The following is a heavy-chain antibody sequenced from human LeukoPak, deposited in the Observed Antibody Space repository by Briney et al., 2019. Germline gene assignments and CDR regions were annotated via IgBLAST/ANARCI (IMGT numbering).Heavy chain of an antibody. J-gene: IGHJ4*02. Sequence: PSETLSLTCTVSGGSISSSSYYWGWIRQPPGKGLEWIGSIYYSGSTYYNPSLKSRVTITVDTSKNQFSLKLSSVTAADTAVYYCARYSGSWTGLLDYWGQGTLVTVSS. CDR3: ARYSGSWTGLLDY. D-gene: IGHD6-13*01. CDR1: GGSISSSSYY. V-gene: IGHV4-39*07. CDR2: IYYSGST.